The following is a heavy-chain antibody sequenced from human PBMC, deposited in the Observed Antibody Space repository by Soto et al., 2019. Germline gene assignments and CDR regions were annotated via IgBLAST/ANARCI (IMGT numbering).Heavy chain of an antibody. CDR2: IKQDGSET. J-gene: IGHJ4*02. CDR1: GFTFSSYW. Sequence: DVQLVQSGGGLVQPGGSLRLSCAASGFTFSSYWMSWVRQGPGKGLEWVANIKQDGSETYYVDSVKGRFTISRDNVKNSLYLQMNSLRAEDTAVYYCARGGGPHYVWGSYRWGIDYWGQGTLVTVSS. D-gene: IGHD3-16*02. V-gene: IGHV3-7*04. CDR3: ARGGGPHYVWGSYRWGIDY.